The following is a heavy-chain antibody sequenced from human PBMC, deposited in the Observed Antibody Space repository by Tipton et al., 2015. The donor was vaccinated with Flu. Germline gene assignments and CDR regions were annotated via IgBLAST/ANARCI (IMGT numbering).Heavy chain of an antibody. CDR3: ARDPFDYGDYSPLDY. Sequence: SLRLSCAASGFTFSSYDMHWVRQATGKGLEWVSAIGTAGDTYYPGSVKGRFTISRENAKNPLYLQMNSLRAGDTAVYYCARDPFDYGDYSPLDYWGQGTLVTVSS. CDR2: IGTAGDT. J-gene: IGHJ4*02. CDR1: GFTFSSYD. D-gene: IGHD4-17*01. V-gene: IGHV3-13*01.